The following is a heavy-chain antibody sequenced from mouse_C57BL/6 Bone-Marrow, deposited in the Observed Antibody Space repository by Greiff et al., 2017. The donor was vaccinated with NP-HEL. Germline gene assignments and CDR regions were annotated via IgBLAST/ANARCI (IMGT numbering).Heavy chain of an antibody. V-gene: IGHV1-69*01. J-gene: IGHJ2*01. CDR1: GYTFTSYW. D-gene: IGHD1-1*01. CDR2: IDPSDSYT. CDR3: ARGYYGSSYDPFFDY. Sequence: QVQLQQPGAELVMPGASVKLSCKASGYTFTSYWMHWVKQRPGQGLEWIGEIDPSDSYTNYNQKFKGKSTLTVDKSSSTAYMPLSSLTSEDAAVYYCARGYYGSSYDPFFDYWGQGTTLTVSS.